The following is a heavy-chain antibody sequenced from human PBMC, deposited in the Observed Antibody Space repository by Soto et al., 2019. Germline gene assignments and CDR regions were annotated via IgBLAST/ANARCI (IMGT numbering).Heavy chain of an antibody. J-gene: IGHJ6*02. Sequence: PSQTLSLTCAISGDSVSSNSAAWNWIRQSPSRGLEWLGRTYYRSKWYNDYAVSVKSRITISPDTSKNQFSPQLNSVTPEDTAVYYCARLEGDDLYYYYGMDVWGQGTTVTVSS. CDR1: GDSVSSNSAA. CDR3: ARLEGDDLYYYYGMDV. D-gene: IGHD1-1*01. V-gene: IGHV6-1*01. CDR2: TYYRSKWYN.